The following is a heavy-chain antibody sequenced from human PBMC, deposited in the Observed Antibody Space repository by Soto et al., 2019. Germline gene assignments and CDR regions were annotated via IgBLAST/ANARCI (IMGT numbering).Heavy chain of an antibody. CDR2: ISGPGGNT. J-gene: IGHJ4*02. CDR3: TKGIPTSF. CDR1: GFTFSNYG. D-gene: IGHD3-16*02. V-gene: IGHV3-23*01. Sequence: GSLRLSCAASGFTFSNYGMSWVRQAPGKGLEWVSSISGPGGNTYYADSVKGRFIISRDNSKNTLYLQMNSLRVEDTAVYYCTKGIPTSFWGQGTLVTVSS.